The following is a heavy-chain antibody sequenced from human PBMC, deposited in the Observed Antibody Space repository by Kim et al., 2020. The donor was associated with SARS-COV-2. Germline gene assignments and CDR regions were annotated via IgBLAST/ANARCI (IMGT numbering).Heavy chain of an antibody. CDR1: GYTFSTYA. CDR3: AREHGGGHVAY. J-gene: IGHJ4*02. CDR2: SNTNTGNP. Sequence: ASVKVSCKASGYTFSTYAINWVRQAPRHGLDYMGWSNTNTGNPTYAQSFTARFVFSLDTSVTTAYLQISSLKPEDPAVYYCAREHGGGHVAYWGQGTLVTVSS. D-gene: IGHD2-15*01. V-gene: IGHV7-4-1*02.